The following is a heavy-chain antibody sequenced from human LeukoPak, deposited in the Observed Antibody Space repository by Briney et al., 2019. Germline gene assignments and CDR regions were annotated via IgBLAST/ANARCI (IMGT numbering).Heavy chain of an antibody. Sequence: SQTLSLTCTVSGGSISSGDYYWSWIRHPPGKGLEWIGYIYYSGSTYYNPSLKSRVTISVDTSKNQFSLKLSSVTAADTAVYYCARASPYYYDSSGPYDAFDIWGQGTMVTVSS. J-gene: IGHJ3*02. V-gene: IGHV4-30-4*08. CDR2: IYYSGST. D-gene: IGHD3-22*01. CDR1: GGSISSGDYY. CDR3: ARASPYYYDSSGPYDAFDI.